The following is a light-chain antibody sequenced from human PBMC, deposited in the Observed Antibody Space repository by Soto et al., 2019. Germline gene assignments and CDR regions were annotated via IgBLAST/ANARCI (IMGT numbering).Light chain of an antibody. CDR2: EDT. J-gene: IGLJ1*01. CDR3: CSYAGSSTYV. Sequence: QSALTQPASVSGSAGQSITISCTGTSSDVGNYNLVSWYLHHPGKAPKLLIYEDTKRPSGVSNRFSGSRSGNTASLTVSGLQAEDETDYSCCSYAGSSTYVFGTGTKLTVL. V-gene: IGLV2-23*01. CDR1: SSDVGNYNL.